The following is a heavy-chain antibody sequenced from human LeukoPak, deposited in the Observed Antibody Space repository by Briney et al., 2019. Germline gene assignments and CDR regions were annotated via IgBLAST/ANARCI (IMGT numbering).Heavy chain of an antibody. Sequence: PGGSLRPSREGSGFTFSRHGMHWVRQAPGKGLEWVAVISNEGNYKYYGDSVKGRFAISRDNFKNTTYLQMNYLRPEDTAVYFCAKGGHYLFDYWGQGALVTVSS. CDR2: ISNEGNYK. V-gene: IGHV3-30*18. J-gene: IGHJ4*02. CDR3: AKGGHYLFDY. D-gene: IGHD3-10*01. CDR1: GFTFSRHG.